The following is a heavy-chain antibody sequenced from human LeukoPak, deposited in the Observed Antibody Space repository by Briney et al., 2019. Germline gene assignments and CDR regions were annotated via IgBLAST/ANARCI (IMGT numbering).Heavy chain of an antibody. CDR3: ARDRGSSWYGYNWFDP. CDR1: GFTFSSYG. V-gene: IGHV3-33*01. CDR2: IWYDGSNK. D-gene: IGHD6-13*01. J-gene: IGHJ5*02. Sequence: GGSLRLSCAASGFTFSSYGMHWVRQAPGKGLEWVAVIWYDGSNKYYADSVKGRFTISRDNSKNTLYLQMNSLRAEDTAVYYCARDRGSSWYGYNWFDPWGRGTLVTVSS.